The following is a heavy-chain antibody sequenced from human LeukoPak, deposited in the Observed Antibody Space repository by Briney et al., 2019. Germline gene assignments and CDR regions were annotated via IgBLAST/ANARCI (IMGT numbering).Heavy chain of an antibody. J-gene: IGHJ4*02. V-gene: IGHV3-23*01. CDR2: ISASGGST. CDR3: AKLSTVTTRAHLDY. D-gene: IGHD4-17*01. CDR1: GFTFSSYA. Sequence: GGSLRVSCAASGFTFSSYAMTWVRQAPGQGLEWVSGISASGGSTYYADSVKGRFTISRDNSKNTLHLQMNSLRAEDTAVYYCAKLSTVTTRAHLDYWGQGTLVTVSS.